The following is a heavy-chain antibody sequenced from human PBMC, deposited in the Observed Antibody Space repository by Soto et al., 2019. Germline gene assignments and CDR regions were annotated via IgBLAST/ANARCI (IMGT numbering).Heavy chain of an antibody. D-gene: IGHD2-2*01. CDR3: ARSRYCSSTSCYAVGQNWFDP. CDR2: IIPILGIA. J-gene: IGHJ5*02. CDR1: GGTFSSYT. V-gene: IGHV1-69*02. Sequence: QVQLVQPGAEVKKPGSSVKVSCKVSGGTFSSYTISWVRQPPGQGLEWMGRIIPILGIANYAQKFQGRVTITADKSTSTAYMELSSLRSEDTAVYYCARSRYCSSTSCYAVGQNWFDPWGQGTLVTVSS.